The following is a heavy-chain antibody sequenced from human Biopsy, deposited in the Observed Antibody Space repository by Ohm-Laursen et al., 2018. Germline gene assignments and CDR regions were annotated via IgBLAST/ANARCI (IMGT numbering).Heavy chain of an antibody. D-gene: IGHD4/OR15-4a*01. V-gene: IGHV4-59*08. Sequence: LSLTCAVYNVSFSSFYWSWIRQPPGKGLEWIGFLYYNGFTNSNPSLKSRVTISVDPFRNQFSLKLSAVTAADTAVYYCAQTRNDYGGFYFDYWGRGTLVTVSS. CDR1: NVSFSSFY. J-gene: IGHJ4*02. CDR2: LYYNGFT. CDR3: AQTRNDYGGFYFDY.